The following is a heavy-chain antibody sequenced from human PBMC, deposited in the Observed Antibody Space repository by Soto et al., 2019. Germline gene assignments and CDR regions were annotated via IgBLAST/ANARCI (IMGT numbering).Heavy chain of an antibody. Sequence: QITLKESGPTLVKPTQTLTLTCTFSGFSLSTSGVGVGWIRQPPGKALEWLALIYCNDDKRYSPSLKSRLTITKDTSKNQVVLTMTNMDPVDTATYYCAHTPTSGWFDYWGQGTLVTVSS. CDR2: IYCNDDK. CDR3: AHTPTSGWFDY. CDR1: GFSLSTSGVG. J-gene: IGHJ4*02. V-gene: IGHV2-5*01. D-gene: IGHD6-19*01.